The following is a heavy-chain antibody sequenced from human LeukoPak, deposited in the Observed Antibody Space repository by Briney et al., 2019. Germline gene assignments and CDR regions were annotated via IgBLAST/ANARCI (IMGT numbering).Heavy chain of an antibody. J-gene: IGHJ6*03. CDR2: INPNSGDT. D-gene: IGHD5-12*01. CDR1: GYTFTSYG. CDR3: ARGAKYSPSYMDV. V-gene: IGHV1-2*02. Sequence: GASVKVSCKASGYTFTSYGISWVRQAPGQGLEWMGWINPNSGDTNYAQKFQGRVTLTMDTSISTPYMELSGLTSDDTAVYYCARGAKYSPSYMDVRGKGTTVTVSS.